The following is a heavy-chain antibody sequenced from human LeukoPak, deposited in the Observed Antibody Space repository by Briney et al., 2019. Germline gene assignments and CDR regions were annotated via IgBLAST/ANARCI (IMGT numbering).Heavy chain of an antibody. J-gene: IGHJ6*03. D-gene: IGHD5-12*01. CDR1: GGSFSGYY. Sequence: SETLSLTCAVYGGSFSGYYWSWIRQPPGAGLEWIGEINHSGSTNYNPSLKSRVTISVDTSKNQFSLKLSSVTAADTAVYYCARASGYGFYYYYYMDVWGKGTTVTVSS. CDR3: ARASGYGFYYYYYMDV. V-gene: IGHV4-34*01. CDR2: INHSGST.